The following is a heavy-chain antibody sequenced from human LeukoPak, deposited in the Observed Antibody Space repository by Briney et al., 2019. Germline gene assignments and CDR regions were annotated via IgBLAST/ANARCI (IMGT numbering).Heavy chain of an antibody. CDR1: GGSISSGGYS. J-gene: IGHJ4*02. Sequence: SETLSLTCTVSGGSISSGGYSWSWIRQYPRKGLEWSGSISYSGNTYYNPSLKSRVTISVDTSKNQFSLKLSSVTAADTAVYYCARRSDISGYFPYFDYWGQGTLVTVSS. CDR2: ISYSGNT. D-gene: IGHD3-22*01. CDR3: ARRSDISGYFPYFDY. V-gene: IGHV4-31*03.